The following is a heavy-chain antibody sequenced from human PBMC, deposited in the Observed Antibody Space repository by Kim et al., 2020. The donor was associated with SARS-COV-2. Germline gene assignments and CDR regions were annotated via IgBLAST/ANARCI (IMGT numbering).Heavy chain of an antibody. CDR3: ARIYDGGDY. CDR1: GFMFSAYY. Sequence: GGPLRLSCAASGFMFSAYYMKWIRQTPGKGLEWVSYISSSGDSVYYADSVKGRFTISRDNAKNSLYLQMNSLRADDTAVYYCARIYDGGDYWGQGTLVTV. CDR2: ISSSGDSV. D-gene: IGHD5-12*01. J-gene: IGHJ4*02. V-gene: IGHV3-11*01.